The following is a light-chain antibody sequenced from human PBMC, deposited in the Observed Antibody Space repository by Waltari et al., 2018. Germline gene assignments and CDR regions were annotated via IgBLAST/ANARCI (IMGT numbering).Light chain of an antibody. CDR2: KAS. CDR3: QQYNSFPWT. CDR1: QNINYW. Sequence: DIQMTQSPSTLSASVGDRVTITCRASQNINYWLAWYQQKPGKAPNLLIYKASSLESGVPARFSGSGSGTEFTLTSSSLQPGDFATYYCQQYNSFPWTFGQGTKVEIK. J-gene: IGKJ1*01. V-gene: IGKV1-5*03.